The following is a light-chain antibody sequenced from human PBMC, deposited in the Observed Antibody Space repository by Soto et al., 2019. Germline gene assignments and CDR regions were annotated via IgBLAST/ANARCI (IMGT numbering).Light chain of an antibody. J-gene: IGLJ1*01. CDR2: SSN. V-gene: IGLV1-44*01. CDR3: AASDDSLNGYV. Sequence: QSVLTQAPSASGTPGQRVTISCSGSRSNIGSDTVNWYQQLPGTAPKLLIYSSNQRPSGVPDRFSGSKSGTSASLAISGLQSEDEADYYCAASDDSLNGYVFGTGTKVTVL. CDR1: RSNIGSDT.